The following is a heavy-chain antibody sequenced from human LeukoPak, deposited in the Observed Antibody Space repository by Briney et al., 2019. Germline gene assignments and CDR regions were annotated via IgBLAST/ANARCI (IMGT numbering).Heavy chain of an antibody. D-gene: IGHD2/OR15-2a*01. V-gene: IGHV3-74*01. Sequence: GRSLRLSCAASGFTFGSYWMHWVRQAPGKGLVWVSRINSDGSSTRYADSVKGRFTVSRDNAKSTLYLQMNSLGAEDTAVYYCARGNWAFDIWGQGTMVTVSS. CDR1: GFTFGSYW. J-gene: IGHJ3*02. CDR3: ARGNWAFDI. CDR2: INSDGSST.